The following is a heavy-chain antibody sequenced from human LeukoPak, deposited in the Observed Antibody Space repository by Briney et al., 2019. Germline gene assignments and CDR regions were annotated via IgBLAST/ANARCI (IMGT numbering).Heavy chain of an antibody. CDR3: SRDATGDH. J-gene: IGHJ4*02. CDR1: GFTFSDHY. Sequence: AGSLRLSCAVSGFTFSDHYMDWVRQAPGKGLEWVGRSRNRAKSYTRDYAASVKGRFTISRDDSKSTLYLQMNSLETEDTAVYYCSRDATGDHWGQGTLVSVSS. CDR2: SRNRAKSYTR. V-gene: IGHV3-72*01.